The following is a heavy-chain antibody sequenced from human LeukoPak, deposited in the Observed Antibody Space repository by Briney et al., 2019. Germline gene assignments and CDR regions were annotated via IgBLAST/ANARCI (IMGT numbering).Heavy chain of an antibody. D-gene: IGHD1-26*01. CDR3: ARWDSGSYFLDY. CDR2: IYYSGTT. J-gene: IGHJ4*02. CDR1: GGSVSSYY. V-gene: IGHV4-59*02. Sequence: PSETLSLTCTVSGGSVSSYYWNWIRQPPGKGLEWIGYIYYSGTTNYNPSLKSRVTISVATSKNQFSRKLSSVTAADTAVYYCARWDSGSYFLDYWGQGTLVTVSS.